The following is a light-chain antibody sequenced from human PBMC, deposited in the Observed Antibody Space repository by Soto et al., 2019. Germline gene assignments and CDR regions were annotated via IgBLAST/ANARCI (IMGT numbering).Light chain of an antibody. J-gene: IGLJ2*01. CDR3: QSYDSSLSGPVV. CDR2: GNS. V-gene: IGLV1-40*01. Sequence: QSVLTQPPSVSGAPGQRVTISCTGSSSNIGAGYDVHWYQQLPGTAPKLLIYGNSNRPSGVPDRFSGSKSGTSASLAITGLQAEDEADYYCQSYDSSLSGPVVFGGGTMVTVL. CDR1: SSNIGAGYD.